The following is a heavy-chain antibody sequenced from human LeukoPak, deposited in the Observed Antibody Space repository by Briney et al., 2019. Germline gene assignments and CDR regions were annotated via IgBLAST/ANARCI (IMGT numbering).Heavy chain of an antibody. J-gene: IGHJ5*02. V-gene: IGHV4-59*12. Sequence: SETLSLTCTVSGGSINNYYWSWIRQPPGKRLEWIGYVYYSGSTNYNPSLKSRVTISVDTSKNQFSLKFNSVTAADTAVYYCARVGIVLVTGSNWVDPWGQGTLVTVSS. D-gene: IGHD3-22*01. CDR1: GGSINNYY. CDR3: ARVGIVLVTGSNWVDP. CDR2: VYYSGST.